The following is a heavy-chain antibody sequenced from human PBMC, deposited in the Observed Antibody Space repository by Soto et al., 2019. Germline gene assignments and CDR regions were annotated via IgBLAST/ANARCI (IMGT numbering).Heavy chain of an antibody. CDR1: GGTFSSYA. Sequence: QVQLVQSGAEVKKPGSSVKVSCKASGGTFSSYAISWVRQAPGQGLEWMGGIIPIFGTANYAQKFQGRVTITADKSPSTAYIELSSLRSEDTAVYYCPRDGSSGWYEWWFDPWGQGTLVTVSS. V-gene: IGHV1-69*06. D-gene: IGHD6-19*01. CDR2: IIPIFGTA. CDR3: PRDGSSGWYEWWFDP. J-gene: IGHJ5*02.